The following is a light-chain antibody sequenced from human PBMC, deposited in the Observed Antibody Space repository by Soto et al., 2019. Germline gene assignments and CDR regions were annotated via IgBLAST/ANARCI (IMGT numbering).Light chain of an antibody. CDR3: QKYSRVIT. J-gene: IGKJ5*01. Sequence: DIQMTQSPSSLSASVGDRVTITCRASQGIRNFLAWYQQKPGKVPKLLISAASTLESGVPSRFSGSGSGTDFSLTITSLQPEDVATYCCQKYSRVITFGQGTRLEIK. V-gene: IGKV1-27*01. CDR1: QGIRNF. CDR2: AAS.